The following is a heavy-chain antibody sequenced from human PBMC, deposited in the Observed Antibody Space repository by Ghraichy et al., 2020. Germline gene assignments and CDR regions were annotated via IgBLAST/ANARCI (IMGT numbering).Heavy chain of an antibody. Sequence: ASVKVSCKASGYTFTSYYMHWVRQAPGQGLEWMGIINPSGGITSYAQKLQGRVTMTRDTSTSTVYMDLSNLRFEATAVYYCARGELRYFDWLLTSYPFDIWGHGTMVTVSS. V-gene: IGHV1-46*01. CDR3: ARGELRYFDWLLTSYPFDI. CDR1: GYTFTSYY. CDR2: INPSGGIT. D-gene: IGHD3-9*01. J-gene: IGHJ3*02.